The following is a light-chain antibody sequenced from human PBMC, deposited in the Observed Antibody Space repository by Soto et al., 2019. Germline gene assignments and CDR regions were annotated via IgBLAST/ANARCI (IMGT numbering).Light chain of an antibody. CDR2: GAS. J-gene: IGKJ1*01. V-gene: IGKV3-20*01. CDR3: QQYGSWT. CDR1: QTINSGY. Sequence: IVLTQSPGTLSLSPGERAALSCRASQTINSGYLAWYQQKPGQAPRLLIYGASSRATVVPDRFSGSGSGTDFTLTISRLEPEDFAVYYCQQYGSWTFGQGTKVDIK.